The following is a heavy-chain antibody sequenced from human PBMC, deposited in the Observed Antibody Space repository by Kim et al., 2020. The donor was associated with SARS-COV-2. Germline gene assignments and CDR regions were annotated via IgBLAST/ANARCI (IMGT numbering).Heavy chain of an antibody. CDR1: GGSISSSGSY. Sequence: SETLSLTCTVSGGSISSSGSYWGWIRQPPGKGLEWIGSMYYSGSTYYNPSLKSRVTISVDTSKNQFSLKLSSVTAADTAVYYCARHIYDYFWGSYLDSFDYWGQGTLVTVSS. D-gene: IGHD3-16*01. J-gene: IGHJ4*02. CDR3: ARHIYDYFWGSYLDSFDY. V-gene: IGHV4-39*01. CDR2: MYYSGST.